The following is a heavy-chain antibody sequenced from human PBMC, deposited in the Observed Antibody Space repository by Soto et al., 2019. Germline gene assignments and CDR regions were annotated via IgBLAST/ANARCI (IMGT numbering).Heavy chain of an antibody. V-gene: IGHV1-2*02. CDR2: INPNSGGT. J-gene: IGHJ6*02. D-gene: IGHD3-9*01. Sequence: ASVSVSCKASGDTFTGYYMHWVRQAPGQGLEWMGWINPNSGGTNYAQKFQGRVTMTRDTSISTAYMELSRLRSDDTAVYYCARGGLRFPYDILTGYLYYSYYGMDFWCQGTSRTVSS. CDR1: GDTFTGYY. CDR3: ARGGLRFPYDILTGYLYYSYYGMDF.